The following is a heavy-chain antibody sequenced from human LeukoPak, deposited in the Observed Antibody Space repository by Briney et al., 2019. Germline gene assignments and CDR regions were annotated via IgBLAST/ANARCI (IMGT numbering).Heavy chain of an antibody. Sequence: ASVKVSCKASGCTFTSYDINWVRQATGQGLEWMGWMNPNFGNTDYAQKFQGRVTITRNDSISTAYMELSSLSSEGTAVDYLWREGQRKSYYYYMHVWGNGTTVRISS. CDR3: WREGQRKSYYYYMHV. J-gene: IGHJ6*03. CDR2: MNPNFGNT. CDR1: GCTFTSYD. D-gene: IGHD2-2*01. V-gene: IGHV1-8*01.